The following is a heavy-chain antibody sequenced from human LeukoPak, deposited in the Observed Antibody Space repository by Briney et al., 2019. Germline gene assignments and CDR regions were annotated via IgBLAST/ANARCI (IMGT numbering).Heavy chain of an antibody. J-gene: IGHJ4*02. Sequence: GGSLRLSCAASGFTFDDYAMHWVRQAPGKGLEWVSLISGDGGSTYYADSVKGRFTISRDNSKNSLYLQMNSLRTEDTALYYCAKDRPPYYYYSSGYQDYWGQGTLVTVSS. CDR1: GFTFDDYA. CDR3: AKDRPPYYYYSSGYQDY. V-gene: IGHV3-43*02. D-gene: IGHD3-22*01. CDR2: ISGDGGST.